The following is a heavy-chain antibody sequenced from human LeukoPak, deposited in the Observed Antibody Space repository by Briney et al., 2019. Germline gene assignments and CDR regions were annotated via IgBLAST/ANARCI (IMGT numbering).Heavy chain of an antibody. D-gene: IGHD3-10*01. V-gene: IGHV3-53*01. CDR3: ARPGGYYGSGSYLDY. Sequence: GGSLRLACAASGFTVSSNYMSWVRQAPGKGLEWVSVIYSGGSTYYADSVKGRFTISRDNSKNTLYLQMNSLRAEDTAVYYCARPGGYYGSGSYLDYWGQGTLVTVSS. J-gene: IGHJ4*02. CDR2: IYSGGST. CDR1: GFTVSSNY.